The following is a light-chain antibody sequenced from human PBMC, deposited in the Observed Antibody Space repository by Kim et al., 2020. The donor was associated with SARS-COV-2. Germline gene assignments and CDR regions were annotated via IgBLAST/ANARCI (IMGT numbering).Light chain of an antibody. V-gene: IGLV2-8*01. Sequence: GQSVTISCTGTGSDVSGYNYVSWYQQHPGKAPKLMIYEVHKRPSGVPDRFSGSKSGNTASLTVSGLQAEDEADYYCSSYAGSNNLVFGGGTQLTVL. CDR1: GSDVSGYNY. CDR2: EVH. J-gene: IGLJ2*01. CDR3: SSYAGSNNLV.